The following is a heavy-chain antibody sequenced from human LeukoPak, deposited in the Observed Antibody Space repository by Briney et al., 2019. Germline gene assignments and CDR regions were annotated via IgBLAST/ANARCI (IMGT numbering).Heavy chain of an antibody. D-gene: IGHD3-22*01. J-gene: IGHJ5*02. V-gene: IGHV1-69*13. CDR1: GYTFTSYG. Sequence: SVKVSCKASGYTFTSYGISWVRQAPGQGLEWMGGIIPIFGTANYAQKFQGRVTITADESTSTAYMELSSLRSEDTAVYYCARSPSALSPYYYDSSGSPTWGQGTLVTVSS. CDR3: ARSPSALSPYYYDSSGSPT. CDR2: IIPIFGTA.